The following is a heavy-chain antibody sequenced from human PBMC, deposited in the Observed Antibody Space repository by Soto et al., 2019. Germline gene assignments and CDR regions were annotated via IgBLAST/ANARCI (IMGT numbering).Heavy chain of an antibody. CDR3: AELDPRWVPY. Sequence: GESLKISCAASGFTFSSYAMSWVRQAPGKGLEWVSAISGSGGSTYYADSVKGRFTISRDNSKNTLYLQMNSLRAEDTAVYYCAELDPRWVPYWGQGTLVTVSS. V-gene: IGHV3-23*01. J-gene: IGHJ4*02. CDR1: GFTFSSYA. D-gene: IGHD1-1*01. CDR2: ISGSGGST.